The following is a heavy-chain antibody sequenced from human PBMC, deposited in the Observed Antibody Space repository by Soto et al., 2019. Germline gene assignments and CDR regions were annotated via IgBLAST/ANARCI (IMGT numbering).Heavy chain of an antibody. J-gene: IGHJ4*02. CDR3: ARGAGYYDFWSGYYTAHLLDY. Sequence: SETLSLTCAVYGGSFSGYYWSWIRQPPGKGLEWIGEINHSGSTNYSPSLKSRVTISVDTSKNQFSLKLSSVTAADTAVYYCARGAGYYDFWSGYYTAHLLDYWGQGTLVTVSS. V-gene: IGHV4-34*01. CDR2: INHSGST. CDR1: GGSFSGYY. D-gene: IGHD3-3*01.